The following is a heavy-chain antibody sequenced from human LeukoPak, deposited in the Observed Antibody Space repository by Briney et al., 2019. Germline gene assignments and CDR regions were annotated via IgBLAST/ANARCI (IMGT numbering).Heavy chain of an antibody. D-gene: IGHD4-17*01. J-gene: IGHJ4*02. Sequence: ASVKVSCKASGYTFTDYYMHWVRQAPGQGLEWMGWINPSNVDTKYGRKFQGRVTMTRDTSISTAYMELRRLGSDDTAVYYCAREEADYGFDYWGQGTLVTVSS. V-gene: IGHV1-2*02. CDR1: GYTFTDYY. CDR3: AREEADYGFDY. CDR2: INPSNVDT.